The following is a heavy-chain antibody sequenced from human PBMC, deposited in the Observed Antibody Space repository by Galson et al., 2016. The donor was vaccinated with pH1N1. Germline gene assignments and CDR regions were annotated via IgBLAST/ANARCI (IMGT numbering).Heavy chain of an antibody. CDR1: GGSLGGFY. CDR2: VNHSGTT. Sequence: ETLSLTCAVSGGSLGGFYWTWVRQSPGVGLEWIGEVNHSGTTNYNPSLRGRVTISVDSSHQFSLTLTSVTAADTAVYYCARKRGGYNRDLHFYYYYYMDVWAKGTTVTVS. V-gene: IGHV4-34*01. J-gene: IGHJ6*03. CDR3: ARKRGGYNRDLHFYYYYYMDV. D-gene: IGHD1-14*01.